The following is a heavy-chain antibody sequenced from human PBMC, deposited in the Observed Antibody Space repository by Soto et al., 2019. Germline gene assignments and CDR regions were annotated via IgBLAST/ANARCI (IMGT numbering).Heavy chain of an antibody. Sequence: QVQLVQSGAEVKKPGSSVKVSCKASGGTFSSYAINWVRQAPGQGLEWVAGIIPIFGTANYAQKFQGRVTITANESTSTADRELRSLRSEDTAVYYCARHRSGYEPITYYYYGMDVWGQGTTVTVSS. D-gene: IGHD5-12*01. CDR2: IIPIFGTA. CDR1: GGTFSSYA. V-gene: IGHV1-69*01. CDR3: ARHRSGYEPITYYYYGMDV. J-gene: IGHJ6*02.